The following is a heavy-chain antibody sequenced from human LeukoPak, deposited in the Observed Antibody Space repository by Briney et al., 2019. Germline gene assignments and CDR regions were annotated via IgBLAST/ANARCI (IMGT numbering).Heavy chain of an antibody. CDR3: ARAIQAGLEEGYYFDY. CDR2: ISAYNGNT. V-gene: IGHV1-18*04. D-gene: IGHD1-1*01. J-gene: IGHJ4*02. Sequence: GASVKVSCKASGYTFTGYYMHWVRQAPGQGLEWMGWISAYNGNTNYAQKLQGRVTMTTDTSTSTAYMELRSLRSDDTAVYYCARAIQAGLEEGYYFDYWGQGTLVTVSS. CDR1: GYTFTGYY.